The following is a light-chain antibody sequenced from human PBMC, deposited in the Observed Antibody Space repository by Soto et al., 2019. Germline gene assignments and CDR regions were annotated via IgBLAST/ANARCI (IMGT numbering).Light chain of an antibody. CDR1: HSVSSY. J-gene: IGKJ5*01. CDR2: DAS. Sequence: EIVLTQSPATLSLSPGERATLSCRARHSVSSYLAWYQPKPCQAPRLLIYDASNRATGIPARFSGSGSVTDFIPIFSSLLTEDFAGYYCQQRSNSITFGQGTRLESK. V-gene: IGKV3-11*01. CDR3: QQRSNSIT.